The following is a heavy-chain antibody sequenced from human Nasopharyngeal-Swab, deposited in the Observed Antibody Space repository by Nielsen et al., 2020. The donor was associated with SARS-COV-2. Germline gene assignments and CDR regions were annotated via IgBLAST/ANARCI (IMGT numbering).Heavy chain of an antibody. CDR3: ARGVSGGWLHSYYYYYYMDV. CDR2: ISAYNGNT. CDR1: GYTFTSYG. Sequence: ASVKVSCKASGYTFTSYGISWVRQAPGQGLEWMGWISAYNGNTNYAQKLQGRVTITTDTSTSTAYMELRSLRSDDTAVYYCARGVSGGWLHSYYYYYYMDVWGKGTTVTVSS. V-gene: IGHV1-18*01. J-gene: IGHJ6*03. D-gene: IGHD5-24*01.